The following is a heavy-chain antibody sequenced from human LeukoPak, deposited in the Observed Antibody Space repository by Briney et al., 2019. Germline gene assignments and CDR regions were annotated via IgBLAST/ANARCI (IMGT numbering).Heavy chain of an antibody. CDR3: ATGFTWSLES. CDR1: AFTFTRFP. CDR2: ISNDGSTT. J-gene: IGHJ4*02. V-gene: IGHV3-30*04. D-gene: IGHD2-8*02. Sequence: GGSLRLSCAASAFTFTRFPMHWVRQAPGKGLEWVAAISNDGSTTYDADSAKGRFTISRDKSKNTLSVQMKSLRPEDTALYYCATGFTWSLESWGQGTMVAVSS.